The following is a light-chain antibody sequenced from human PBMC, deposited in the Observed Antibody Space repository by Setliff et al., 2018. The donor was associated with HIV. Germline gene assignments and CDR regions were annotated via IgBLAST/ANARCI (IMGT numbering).Light chain of an antibody. CDR1: KSDVGGYNY. J-gene: IGLJ1*01. V-gene: IGLV2-14*03. Sequence: QSVLTQPASMSAAPGLATTISCTGTKSDVGGYNYVSWYLQESGKAPKLIMYDFTSRPSGISNRFSGSQSGNTASLTISGLRTEDEGTYYYTSYTSNDTYVFGTGTKVTVL. CDR3: TSYTSNDTYV. CDR2: DFT.